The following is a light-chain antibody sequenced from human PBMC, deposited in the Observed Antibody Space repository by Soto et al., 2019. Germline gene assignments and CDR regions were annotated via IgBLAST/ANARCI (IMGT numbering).Light chain of an antibody. CDR3: QQSYSTPFT. CDR2: AAS. J-gene: IGKJ3*01. V-gene: IGKV1-39*01. CDR1: QSISSY. Sequence: DIQMTQTPSSLSASVGDRVTITCRSSQSISSYLNWYQQKPGKAPKLLIYAASSFQNGVPSRFSGSGSGTDFTLTISSLQPEDFATYYCQQSYSTPFTFGPGTKVDIK.